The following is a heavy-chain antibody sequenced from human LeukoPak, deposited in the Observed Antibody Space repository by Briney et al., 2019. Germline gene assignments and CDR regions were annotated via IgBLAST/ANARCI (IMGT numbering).Heavy chain of an antibody. CDR3: AGDIPGYASYFDP. V-gene: IGHV4-30-2*01. D-gene: IGHD1-26*01. Sequence: SETLSLTCAVSGGSISSGGYSWSWIRQPPGKGLEWIGYIYHSGSTYYNPSLKSRVTISVDRSKNQFSLKLSSVTAADTAVYYCAGDIPGYASYFDPWGQGTLVTVSS. CDR1: GGSISSGGYS. CDR2: IYHSGST. J-gene: IGHJ5*02.